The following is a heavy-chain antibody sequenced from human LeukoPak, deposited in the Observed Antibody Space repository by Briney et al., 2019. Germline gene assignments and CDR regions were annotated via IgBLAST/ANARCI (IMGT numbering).Heavy chain of an antibody. Sequence: GGSLRLSCAASGFTFSNAWMSWVRQAPGKGLVWVSRINSDGSSTSYADSVKGRFTISRDNAKNTLYLQMNSLRAEDTAVYYCARAEWFGEYSYWGQGTLVTVSS. V-gene: IGHV3-74*01. CDR3: ARAEWFGEYSY. J-gene: IGHJ4*02. D-gene: IGHD3-10*01. CDR2: INSDGSST. CDR1: GFTFSNAW.